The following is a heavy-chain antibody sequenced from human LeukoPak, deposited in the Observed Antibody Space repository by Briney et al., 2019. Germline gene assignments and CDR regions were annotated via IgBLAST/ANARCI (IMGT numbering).Heavy chain of an antibody. CDR3: ARDMSGYDLTLDY. Sequence: NPGGSLRLSCAAPGITFSNYNMNWVRQAPGKGLEWISAITSSSSYTFYADSVKGRLTISRDNAQNSLYLQMNSLRVEDTAIYYCARDMSGYDLTLDYWGQGTLVTVSS. J-gene: IGHJ4*02. D-gene: IGHD5-12*01. V-gene: IGHV3-21*01. CDR1: GITFSNYN. CDR2: ITSSSSYT.